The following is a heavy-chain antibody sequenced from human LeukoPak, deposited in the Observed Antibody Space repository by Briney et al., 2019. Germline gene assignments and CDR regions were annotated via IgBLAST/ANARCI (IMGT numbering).Heavy chain of an antibody. J-gene: IGHJ4*02. CDR3: ARVDRTYYYDSSGYFDY. CDR2: IYSGGST. V-gene: IGHV3-53*01. CDR1: GFTVSSNY. Sequence: LPEGSLRLSCAASGFTVSSNYMSWVRQAPGKGLEWVSVIYSGGSTYYADSVKGRFTISRDNSKNTLYLQMNSLRAEDTAVYYCARVDRTYYYDSSGYFDYWGQGTLVTVSS. D-gene: IGHD3-22*01.